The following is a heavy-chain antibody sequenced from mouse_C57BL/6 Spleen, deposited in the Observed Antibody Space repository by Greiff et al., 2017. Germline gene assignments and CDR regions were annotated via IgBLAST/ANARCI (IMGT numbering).Heavy chain of an antibody. Sequence: QVQLQQSGAELVKPGASVKISCKASGYAFSSYWMNWVKQRPGKGLEWIGQIYPGDGDTNYNGKFKGKATLTADKSSSTAYMQLSSLTSEDSAVYFCAREDQRGAMDYWGQGTSVTVSS. CDR3: AREDQRGAMDY. J-gene: IGHJ4*01. CDR2: IYPGDGDT. CDR1: GYAFSSYW. V-gene: IGHV1-80*01.